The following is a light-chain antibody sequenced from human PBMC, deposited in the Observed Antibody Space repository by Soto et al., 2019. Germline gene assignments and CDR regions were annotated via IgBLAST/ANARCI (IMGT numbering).Light chain of an antibody. CDR2: KAS. V-gene: IGKV1-5*03. J-gene: IGKJ4*01. CDR1: QSISSW. Sequence: DIQMTQFPSTLSASVGDRVTITCRASQSISSWLAWYQQKPGKAPKLLIHKASTLESGVPSRFSGSGSGTEFTLTISSLQPDDFATYSCQQYNSIPLTFGGGTKVEIK. CDR3: QQYNSIPLT.